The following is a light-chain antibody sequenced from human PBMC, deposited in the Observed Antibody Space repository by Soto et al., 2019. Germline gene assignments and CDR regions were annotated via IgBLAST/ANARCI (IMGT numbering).Light chain of an antibody. CDR1: QSISPW. J-gene: IGKJ2*01. CDR3: QHYNSGTF. V-gene: IGKV1-5*03. CDR2: KAS. Sequence: DIQMTQSPSTLSASVGDRVTITCRASQSISPWLAWYQQKPGKAPKLLIQKASSLESGVLSRFSGSGSGTEFTLTISSLQPDDFATYYCQHYNSGTFFGQGTKLEIK.